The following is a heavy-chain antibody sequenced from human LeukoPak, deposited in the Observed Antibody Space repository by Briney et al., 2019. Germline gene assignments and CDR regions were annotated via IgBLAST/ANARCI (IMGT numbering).Heavy chain of an antibody. Sequence: PSETLSLTCTASGGSVSSGSYYWSWIRQPPGKGLEWIGYIHYSGSTIYNPSLMSRVTISLDTSNNQFSLRLTSVTAADTAVYYCARFVMSGSYLDYWGQGTLVTASS. V-gene: IGHV4-61*01. CDR2: IHYSGST. J-gene: IGHJ4*02. CDR1: GGSVSSGSYY. D-gene: IGHD1-26*01. CDR3: ARFVMSGSYLDY.